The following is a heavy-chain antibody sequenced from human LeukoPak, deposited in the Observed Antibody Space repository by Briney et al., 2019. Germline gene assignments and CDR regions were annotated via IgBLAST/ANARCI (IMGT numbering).Heavy chain of an antibody. Sequence: AASVKVSCKASGYTFTSYGISWVRQAPGQGLEWMGWINPNSGDTNYAQNFQGRVTMTRDTSISTAYMELSRLRSDDTVIYYCAKASLESGYDSTGFDYWGQGTLVTVSA. V-gene: IGHV1-2*02. CDR3: AKASLESGYDSTGFDY. CDR2: INPNSGDT. CDR1: GYTFTSYG. D-gene: IGHD3-22*01. J-gene: IGHJ4*02.